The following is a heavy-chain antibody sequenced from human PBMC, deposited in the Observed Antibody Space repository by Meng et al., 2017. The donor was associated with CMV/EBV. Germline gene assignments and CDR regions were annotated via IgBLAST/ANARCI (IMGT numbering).Heavy chain of an antibody. CDR3: ARGRRLRPFDY. CDR1: GGSFSGYY. CDR2: INHSGST. V-gene: IGHV4-34*01. D-gene: IGHD5-12*01. Sequence: LTCAFYGGSFSGYYWSWIRQPPGKGLEWIGEINHSGSTNYNPSLKSRVTISVDTSKNRFSLKLSSVTAADTAVYYCARGRRLRPFDYWGQGTLVTVSS. J-gene: IGHJ4*02.